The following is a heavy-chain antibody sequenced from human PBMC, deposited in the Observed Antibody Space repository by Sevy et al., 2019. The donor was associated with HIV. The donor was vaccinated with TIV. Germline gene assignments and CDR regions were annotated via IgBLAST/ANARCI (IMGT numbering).Heavy chain of an antibody. D-gene: IGHD5-12*01. CDR3: TRGPEFEVEMATISAFDI. CDR2: IRSKAYGGTT. CDR1: GFTFGDYA. Sequence: GGSLRLSCTASGFTFGDYAMSWFRQAPGKGLEWVGFIRSKAYGGTTEYAASVKGRFTISRDDSKSIAYLQMNSLKTEDTAGYYCTRGPEFEVEMATISAFDIWGQGTMVTVSS. V-gene: IGHV3-49*03. J-gene: IGHJ3*02.